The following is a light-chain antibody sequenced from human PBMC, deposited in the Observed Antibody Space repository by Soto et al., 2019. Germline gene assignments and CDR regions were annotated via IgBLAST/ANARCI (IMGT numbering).Light chain of an antibody. Sequence: QSVLTQAASVSGSPGQSITISCTGTSSDIGGYNYVSWYQHHPGKAPKLMLYEVSNRPSGVSNRFSGSKSGNTASLTISGLQAEDEADYYCSSYTTSSTRVFGTGTKLTVL. J-gene: IGLJ1*01. CDR2: EVS. CDR3: SSYTTSSTRV. CDR1: SSDIGGYNY. V-gene: IGLV2-14*01.